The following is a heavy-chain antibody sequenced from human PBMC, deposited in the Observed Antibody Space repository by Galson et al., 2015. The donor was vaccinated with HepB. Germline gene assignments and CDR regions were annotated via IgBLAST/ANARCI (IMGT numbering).Heavy chain of an antibody. CDR1: GYSFTTYW. D-gene: IGHD5-12*01. CDR3: ARRRSSYEAFDI. J-gene: IGHJ3*02. V-gene: IGHV5-51*01. Sequence: QSGAEVKKPGESLKISCKGSGYSFTTYWIGWVRQMPGKGLEWMGIIYLGDSDTVYSPSFQGQVTISADKSISTAHLQWNSLKASDTAMYYCARRRSSYEAFDIWGQGTMVTVSS. CDR2: IYLGDSDT.